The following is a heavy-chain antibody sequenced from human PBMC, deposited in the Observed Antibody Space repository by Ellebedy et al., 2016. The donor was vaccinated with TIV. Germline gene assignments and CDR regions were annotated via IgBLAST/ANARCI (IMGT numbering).Heavy chain of an antibody. D-gene: IGHD5-24*01. J-gene: IGHJ3*02. CDR2: IHSDGKTT. CDR3: ANYRRWLQSGALTDAFDI. Sequence: GESLKISXAASGFTFSSYWMHWVRQAPGKGLVWVSRIHSDGKTTNYADSVKGRFTISRDNAKNTLYLQMNSLRAEDTAVYYCANYRRWLQSGALTDAFDIWGQGTLVTVSS. CDR1: GFTFSSYW. V-gene: IGHV3-74*01.